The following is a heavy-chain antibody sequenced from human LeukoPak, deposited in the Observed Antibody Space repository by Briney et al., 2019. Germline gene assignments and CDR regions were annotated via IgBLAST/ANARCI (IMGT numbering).Heavy chain of an antibody. Sequence: SETLSLTCAVYGGSFSGYYWSWIRQPPGKGLEWIGEINHSGSTNYNPSLKSRVTISVDTSKDQFSLKLSSVTAADTAVYYCARAGGFWSGTDFDYWGQGTLVTVSS. CDR2: INHSGST. CDR3: ARAGGFWSGTDFDY. V-gene: IGHV4-34*01. J-gene: IGHJ4*02. D-gene: IGHD3-3*01. CDR1: GGSFSGYY.